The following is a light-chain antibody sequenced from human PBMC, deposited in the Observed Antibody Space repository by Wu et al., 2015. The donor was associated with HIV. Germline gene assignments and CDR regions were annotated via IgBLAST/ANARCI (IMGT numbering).Light chain of an antibody. Sequence: EIVLTQSPGTLSLSPGEGATLSCRASQSVSSTYLAWYQQKPGQAPRLLIYGASSRATGIPDRFSGSGSGTDFIFTISRLEPEDFAVYYCQQYGISPRTFGQGTKVE. J-gene: IGKJ1*01. CDR2: GAS. V-gene: IGKV3-20*01. CDR1: QSVSSTY. CDR3: QQYGISPRT.